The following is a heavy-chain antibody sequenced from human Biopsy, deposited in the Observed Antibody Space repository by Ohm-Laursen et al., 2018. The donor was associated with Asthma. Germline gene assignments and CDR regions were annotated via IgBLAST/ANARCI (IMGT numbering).Heavy chain of an antibody. J-gene: IGHJ4*02. V-gene: IGHV3-30*18. CDR3: AKDVFPGWELRRGPDY. D-gene: IGHD1-26*01. CDR2: ISFDGSNK. CDR1: GFTFSTYG. Sequence: SSLRLSCTASGFTFSTYGMHWVRQAPGKGLDWVAVISFDGSNKNYTDSVKGRFTISRDNSRNTLHLQMNSLRAGDTAVYYCAKDVFPGWELRRGPDYWGQGTLVTVSS.